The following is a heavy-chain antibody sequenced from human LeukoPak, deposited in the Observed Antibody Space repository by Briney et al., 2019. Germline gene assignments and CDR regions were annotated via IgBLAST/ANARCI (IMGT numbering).Heavy chain of an antibody. J-gene: IGHJ5*02. CDR2: IYYSGST. Sequence: SETLSLTCTVSGGSISSYYWSWIRQPPGKGLEWIGYIYYSGSTNYNPSLKSRVTISVDTSKNQFSLKLSSVTAADTAVYYCARLYLRPGGFDPWGQGTLVTVSS. CDR1: GGSISSYY. V-gene: IGHV4-59*08. CDR3: ARLYLRPGGFDP. D-gene: IGHD5/OR15-5a*01.